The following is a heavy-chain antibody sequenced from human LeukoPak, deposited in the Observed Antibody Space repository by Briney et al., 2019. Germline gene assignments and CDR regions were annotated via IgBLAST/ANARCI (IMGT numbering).Heavy chain of an antibody. CDR3: ARGITMVRGVIAKPYNWFDP. J-gene: IGHJ5*02. CDR2: IYYSGST. D-gene: IGHD3-10*01. Sequence: PSETLSLTCTVSGGSISSYYWSWIRQPPGKGLEWIGYIYYSGSTNYNPSLKSRVTISVDTSKNQFSLKLSSVTAADTAVYYCARGITMVRGVIAKPYNWFDPWGQGTLVTVSS. CDR1: GGSISSYY. V-gene: IGHV4-59*01.